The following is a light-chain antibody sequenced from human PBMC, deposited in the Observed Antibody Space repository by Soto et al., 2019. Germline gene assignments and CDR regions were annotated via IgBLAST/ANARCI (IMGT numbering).Light chain of an antibody. V-gene: IGKV1-33*01. CDR2: DAS. Sequence: IQMTQSPSSLSASVGQRVTLTCQASQDIVTYVNWYQQKPGKAPKVMIYDASILERGVPSRFSGSGSGTYFTFTISSVQPEDIATYYCQQYENLPVFGQGTRL. CDR1: QDIVTY. J-gene: IGKJ5*01. CDR3: QQYENLPV.